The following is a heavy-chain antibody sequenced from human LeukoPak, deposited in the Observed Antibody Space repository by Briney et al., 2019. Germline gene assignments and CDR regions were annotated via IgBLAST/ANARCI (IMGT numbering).Heavy chain of an antibody. V-gene: IGHV3-20*04. CDR2: IKLNGGST. CDR1: GFTFDDYG. D-gene: IGHD4-17*01. J-gene: IGHJ5*02. CDR3: ARDHLTSVTTEDSWFDP. Sequence: GLSLRLSCAASGFTFDDYGMSWVRQAPGKGLEWVSGIKLNGGSTGYADSVKGRFTISRDNAKNSLYLQMNSLRAEDTALYYCARDHLTSVTTEDSWFDPWGQGTLVTVSS.